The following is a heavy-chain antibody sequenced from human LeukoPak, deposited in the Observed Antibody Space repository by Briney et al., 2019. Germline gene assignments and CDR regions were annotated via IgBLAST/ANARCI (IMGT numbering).Heavy chain of an antibody. CDR1: GFTFSSYA. CDR2: ISGSGGST. CDR3: AKAKRFLEWLLDY. J-gene: IGHJ4*02. Sequence: GGSLRLSCAASGFTFSSYAMSWVRQAPGKGLEWVSGISGSGGSTYYADSVKGRFTISRDNSKNTLYLQMNSLRAEDTAVYYCAKAKRFLEWLLDYWGQGTLVTVSS. D-gene: IGHD3-3*01. V-gene: IGHV3-23*01.